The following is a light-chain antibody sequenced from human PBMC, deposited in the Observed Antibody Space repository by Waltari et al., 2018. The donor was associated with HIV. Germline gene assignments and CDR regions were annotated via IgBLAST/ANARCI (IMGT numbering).Light chain of an antibody. CDR2: LGS. CDR3: MQALHTPPA. CDR1: QSLLHSNGYNY. J-gene: IGKJ2*01. V-gene: IGKV2-28*01. Sequence: DIVMTQSPPSLPVTPGEPASISCRSSQSLLHSNGYNYLDWYLQKPGQSPQLLIYLGSNRASGVPDRFSGSESGTDFTLKISRVEAEDVGVYYCMQALHTPPAFGQGTKLEVK.